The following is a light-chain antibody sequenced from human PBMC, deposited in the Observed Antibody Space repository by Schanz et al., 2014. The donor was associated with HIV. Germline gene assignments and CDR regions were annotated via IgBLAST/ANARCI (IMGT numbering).Light chain of an antibody. CDR2: DVS. CDR3: SSYAGSKNLVV. CDR1: SSDIGTYNS. V-gene: IGLV2-14*03. J-gene: IGLJ2*01. Sequence: QSALTQPASVSGSPGQSITFSCTGTSSDIGTYNSVSWYQQHPGKAPQLIIYDVSHRPSGISDRFSGSKSDNSASLSIFGLQAEDEADYYCSSYAGSKNLVVFGGGTKVTVL.